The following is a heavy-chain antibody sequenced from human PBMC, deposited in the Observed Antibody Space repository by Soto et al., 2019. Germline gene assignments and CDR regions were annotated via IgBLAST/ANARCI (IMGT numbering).Heavy chain of an antibody. D-gene: IGHD5-12*01. J-gene: IGHJ2*01. V-gene: IGHV1-69*12. CDR3: ARGDGYNYGITWWYCDL. Sequence: QVQLVQSGAEVKKPGSSVKVSCKASGGTFSSYAISWVRQAPGQGLEWMGGIIPIFGTANYAQKFQGRVTITADESTSTAYMELSSLRSEDTAVYYCARGDGYNYGITWWYCDLWGRGTLVTVSS. CDR2: IIPIFGTA. CDR1: GGTFSSYA.